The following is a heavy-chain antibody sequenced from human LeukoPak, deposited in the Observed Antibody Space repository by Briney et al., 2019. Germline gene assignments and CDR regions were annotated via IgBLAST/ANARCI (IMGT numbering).Heavy chain of an antibody. CDR3: ARAIFGLVIVYYMDV. CDR2: LSGSGDST. D-gene: IGHD3/OR15-3a*01. J-gene: IGHJ6*03. V-gene: IGHV3-23*01. CDR1: GFTFSSYA. Sequence: GGSLRLSCAASGFTFSSYAMIWVRQAPRKGLEWVSRLSGSGDSTYYADSVKGRFTISRDNSKNTLYLQMNSLRAEDTAIYFCARAIFGLVIVYYMDVWGKGTTVSVSS.